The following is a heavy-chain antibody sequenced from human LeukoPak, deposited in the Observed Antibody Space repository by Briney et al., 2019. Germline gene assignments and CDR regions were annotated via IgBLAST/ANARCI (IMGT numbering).Heavy chain of an antibody. CDR3: ARAHPLITIFGVVILEAFDI. CDR1: GGSINNYY. D-gene: IGHD3-3*01. J-gene: IGHJ3*02. CDR2: IYYSGST. Sequence: SETLSLTCTVSGGSINNYYWSWIRQSPGKGLEWIGYIYYSGSTNYNPSLKSRVTISVDTSKNQFSLKLSSVTAADTAVYYCARAHPLITIFGVVILEAFDIWGQGTMVTVSS. V-gene: IGHV4-59*01.